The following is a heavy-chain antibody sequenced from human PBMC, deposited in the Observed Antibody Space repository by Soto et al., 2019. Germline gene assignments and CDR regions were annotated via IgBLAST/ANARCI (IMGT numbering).Heavy chain of an antibody. CDR3: AKDRLAGNFDY. V-gene: IGHV3-23*01. J-gene: IGHJ4*02. CDR1: GFTFNNYA. CDR2: ISATGGST. Sequence: GGSLRLSCAASGFTFNNYAMNWVRQAPGKGLEWVATISATGGSTYYADSVKGGFTISRDNSKNTLYLQMNGLKVEDTAVYYCAKDRLAGNFDYWGQGTQVTVSS.